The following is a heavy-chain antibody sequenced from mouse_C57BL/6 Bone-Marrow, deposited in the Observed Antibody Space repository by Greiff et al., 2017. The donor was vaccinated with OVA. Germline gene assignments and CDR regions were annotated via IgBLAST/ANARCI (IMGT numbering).Heavy chain of an antibody. V-gene: IGHV14-3*01. CDR3: ARRELYYVSSYVSFAY. J-gene: IGHJ3*01. CDR1: GFNIKNTY. Sequence: VQLQQSVAELVRPGASVKLSCTASGFNIKNTYMHWVKQRPEQGLEWIGRIDPANGNTKYAPKFQGKATITAYTSSNTAYLQLRSLTSEDPAIYYCARRELYYVSSYVSFAYWGQGTLVTVSA. D-gene: IGHD1-1*01. CDR2: IDPANGNT.